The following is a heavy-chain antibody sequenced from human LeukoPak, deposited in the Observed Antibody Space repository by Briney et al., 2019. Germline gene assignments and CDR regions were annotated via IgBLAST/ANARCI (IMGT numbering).Heavy chain of an antibody. CDR2: TNPYSGGT. Sequence: VASVTVSSKGSEYTFIGYDMDWVRPARGQGLDWVEFTNPYSGGTNYAQKFQGRVTMTRDTSISTAYMELSRLRSDDTAEYYCARAGPYYYYFYMDVWGKGTTVTISS. CDR3: ARAGPYYYYFYMDV. V-gene: IGHV1-2*02. CDR1: EYTFIGYD. J-gene: IGHJ6*03.